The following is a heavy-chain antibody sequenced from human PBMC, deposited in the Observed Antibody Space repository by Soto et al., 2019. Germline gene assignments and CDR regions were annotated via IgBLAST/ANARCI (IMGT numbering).Heavy chain of an antibody. D-gene: IGHD6-19*01. Sequence: GGSLRLSCAASGFTFSSSWMHWVRQGPGKGLVWVSRINSGATTTNYADSVKGRFTISRDKAKNTLYLQMDSLTAEDTAVYYCARGPSGWFGYDYWGQGTLVTVSS. J-gene: IGHJ4*02. CDR1: GFTFSSSW. CDR3: ARGPSGWFGYDY. V-gene: IGHV3-74*01. CDR2: INSGATTT.